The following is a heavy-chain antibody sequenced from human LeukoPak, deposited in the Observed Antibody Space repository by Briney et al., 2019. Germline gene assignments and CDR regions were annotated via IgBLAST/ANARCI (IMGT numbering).Heavy chain of an antibody. CDR1: GNSVINDNSI. CDR2: FHPSGTT. CDR3: TKGADDYKTGY. J-gene: IGHJ1*01. V-gene: IGHV4-31*02. Sequence: PSQTLSLICFVSGNSVINDNSIWSWIRQHPEKSLEWIGHFHPSGTTYYNPSLKSRLAISIDTSTNSFSLEMTSMTAADTAVYYCTKGADDYKTGYWGQGTLVTVSS. D-gene: IGHD5-24*01.